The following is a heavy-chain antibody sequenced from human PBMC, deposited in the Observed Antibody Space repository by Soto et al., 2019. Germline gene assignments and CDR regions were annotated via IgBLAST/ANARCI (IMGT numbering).Heavy chain of an antibody. D-gene: IGHD5-12*01. J-gene: IGHJ4*02. CDR2: INHSGST. V-gene: IGHV4-34*02. Sequence: QVQLQQWGAGLLKPSETLSLTCAVYGESFSGYYWSWIRQPPGKGLEWSGEINHSGSTNYNPSLKSRVTMSVDTSKNQFSRKLSSVTAADTAMYDCAGNNVATRSSMDYWGQGTLVTVSS. CDR1: GESFSGYY. CDR3: AGNNVATRSSMDY.